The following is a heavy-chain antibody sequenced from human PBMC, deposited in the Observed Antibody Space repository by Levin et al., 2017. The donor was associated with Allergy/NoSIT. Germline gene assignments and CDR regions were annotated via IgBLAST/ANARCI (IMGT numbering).Heavy chain of an antibody. CDR1: GGSITISKYY. CDR3: ARDNSADDDYETYYYYYADV. D-gene: IGHD4-17*01. J-gene: IGHJ6*03. CDR2: IFPSGST. V-gene: IGHV4-61*02. Sequence: SETLSLTCTVSGGSITISKYYWTWIRQPAGKGLEWIGRIFPSGSTNYNPSLKSRVTLSVDMSKNQYSLNLSSVTAADTAVYCCARDNSADDDYETYYYYYADVWSKGTRVTVS.